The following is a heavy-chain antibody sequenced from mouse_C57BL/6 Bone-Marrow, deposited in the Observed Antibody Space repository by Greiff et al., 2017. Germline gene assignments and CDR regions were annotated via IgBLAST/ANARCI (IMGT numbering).Heavy chain of an antibody. CDR2: ISDGGSYT. D-gene: IGHD4-1*01. CDR1: GFTFSSYA. CDR3: ARDLNWAYYFDY. Sequence: EVKVVESGGGLVKPGGSLKLSCAASGFTFSSYAMSWVRQTPEKRLEWVATISDGGSYTYYPDNVKGRFTISRDNAKNNLYLQMSHLKSEDTAMYYCARDLNWAYYFDYWGQGTTLTVSS. V-gene: IGHV5-4*01. J-gene: IGHJ2*01.